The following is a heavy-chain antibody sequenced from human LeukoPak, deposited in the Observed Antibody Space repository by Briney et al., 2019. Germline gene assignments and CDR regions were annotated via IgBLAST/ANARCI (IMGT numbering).Heavy chain of an antibody. J-gene: IGHJ4*03. D-gene: IGHD5-24*01. CDR1: GGSFSGYY. CDR2: IYYSGST. Sequence: SETLSLTCAVYGGSFSGYYWSWIRQPPGKGLEWIGYIYYSGSTNYNPSLKSRVTISVDTSKNQFSLKLSSVTAADTAVYYCARDQFSYFDYWGQGTLVTVSS. V-gene: IGHV4-59*01. CDR3: ARDQFSYFDY.